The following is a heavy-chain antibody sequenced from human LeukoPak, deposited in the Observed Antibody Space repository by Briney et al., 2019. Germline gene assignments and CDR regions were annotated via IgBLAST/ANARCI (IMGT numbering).Heavy chain of an antibody. CDR1: GFTFSSYG. CDR3: EKPWKVEFSWFDG. CDR2: IMNDGSNK. Sequence: PGRTLTLSCAVSGFTFSSYGMHWVRQAPGPGLDLVAIIMNDGSNKYSGHSVNGLLNMSRDKCKSTLYLQMISLTAEGTGVYFREKPWKVEFSWFDGGGQGSLV. V-gene: IGHV3-30*02. J-gene: IGHJ5*02. D-gene: IGHD1-1*01.